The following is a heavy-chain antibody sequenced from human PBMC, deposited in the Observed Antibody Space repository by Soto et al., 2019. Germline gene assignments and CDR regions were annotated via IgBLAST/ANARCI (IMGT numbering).Heavy chain of an antibody. CDR2: IYYSGST. J-gene: IGHJ4*02. D-gene: IGHD3-3*01. V-gene: IGHV4-59*01. Sequence: SETLSLTCTVSGGSISSYYWSWIRQPPGKGLEWIGYIYYSGSTNYNPSLKSRVTISVDTSKNQFSLKLSSVTAADTAVYYCARGGTETYYDFWSGYSLQTPFDYWGQGTLVTVSS. CDR1: GGSISSYY. CDR3: ARGGTETYYDFWSGYSLQTPFDY.